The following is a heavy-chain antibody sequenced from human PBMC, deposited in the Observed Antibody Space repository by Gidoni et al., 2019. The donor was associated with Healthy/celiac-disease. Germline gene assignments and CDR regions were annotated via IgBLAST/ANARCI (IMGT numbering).Heavy chain of an antibody. CDR1: GGSLSSYY. D-gene: IGHD5-18*01. CDR2: IYYSGST. V-gene: IGHV4-59*08. CDR3: ARGDTAMVALHFDY. Sequence: QVQLQESGPGLVKPSETLSLTCTVSGGSLSSYYWSWIRQPPGKGLEWIGYIYYSGSTNYNPSLKSRVTIAVDTSKNQFSLKLSSVTAADTAVYYCARGDTAMVALHFDYWGQGTLVTVSS. J-gene: IGHJ4*02.